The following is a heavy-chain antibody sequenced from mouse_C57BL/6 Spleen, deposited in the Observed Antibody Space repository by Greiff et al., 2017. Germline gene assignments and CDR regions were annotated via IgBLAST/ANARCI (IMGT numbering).Heavy chain of an antibody. CDR2: ISSGSSTI. J-gene: IGHJ3*01. CDR3: ARTYNWAWFAY. V-gene: IGHV5-17*01. CDR1: GFTFSDYG. D-gene: IGHD4-1*01. Sequence: EVMLVESGGGLVKPGGSLKLSCAASGFTFSDYGMHWVRQAPEKGLEWVAYISSGSSTIYYADTVKGRFTISRDNAKNTLFLQMTSLRSEDTAMYYCARTYNWAWFAYWGQGTLVTVST.